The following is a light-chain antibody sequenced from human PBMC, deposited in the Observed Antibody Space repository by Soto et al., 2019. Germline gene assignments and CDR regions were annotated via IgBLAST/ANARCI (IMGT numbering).Light chain of an antibody. CDR2: EVS. CDR3: SSYTSSSTV. Sequence: QSVLTQPASVSGSPGQSITISCTGTSSDVGSYNYVSWYQQHPGKAPKLMIYEVSTRPSGVSSRFSGFKSGNTASLTISGLQAEDEADYCSSYTSSSTVFGTGTKLTVL. J-gene: IGLJ1*01. V-gene: IGLV2-14*01. CDR1: SSDVGSYNY.